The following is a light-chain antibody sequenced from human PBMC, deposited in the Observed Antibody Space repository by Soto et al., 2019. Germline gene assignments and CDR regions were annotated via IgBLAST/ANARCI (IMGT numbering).Light chain of an antibody. CDR2: EVT. V-gene: IGLV2-8*01. J-gene: IGLJ1*01. CDR3: SSYADSNNFV. CDR1: SSDVGGYNY. Sequence: QSALTQPPSASGSPGQSVTISCTGTSSDVGGYNYVSWYQQHPGKAPKLMNYEVTKRPSGVPDRFSGSKSGNTASLTVSGLQAEDEADYYCSSYADSNNFVFGTATKLTVL.